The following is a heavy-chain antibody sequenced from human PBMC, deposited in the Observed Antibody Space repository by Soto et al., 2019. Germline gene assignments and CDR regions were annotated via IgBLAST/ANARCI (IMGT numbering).Heavy chain of an antibody. CDR3: ARDQFLGYCSGGSCYSHAFDI. J-gene: IGHJ3*02. V-gene: IGHV1-18*01. CDR2: ISAYNGNT. D-gene: IGHD2-15*01. Sequence: QVPLVQSGAEVKKPGASVKVSCKASGYTFTSYGISWVRQAPGQGLEWMGWISAYNGNTNYAQKLQGRVTMTTDTSTSTAYMELRSLRSDDTAVYYCARDQFLGYCSGGSCYSHAFDIWGQGTMVTVSS. CDR1: GYTFTSYG.